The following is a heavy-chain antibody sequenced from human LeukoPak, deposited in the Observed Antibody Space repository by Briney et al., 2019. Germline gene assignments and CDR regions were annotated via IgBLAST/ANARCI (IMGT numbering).Heavy chain of an antibody. CDR2: IIPIFGTA. J-gene: IGHJ3*02. CDR1: GGTFSSYA. V-gene: IGHV1-69*13. D-gene: IGHD3-16*02. Sequence: ASVKVSCKASGGTFSSYAISWVRQAPGQGLEWMGGIIPIFGTANYAQKFQGRVTITADESTSTAYMELSSLRSEDTAVYYCARGERRLRLGELSGRDAFDIWGQGTMVTVSS. CDR3: ARGERRLRLGELSGRDAFDI.